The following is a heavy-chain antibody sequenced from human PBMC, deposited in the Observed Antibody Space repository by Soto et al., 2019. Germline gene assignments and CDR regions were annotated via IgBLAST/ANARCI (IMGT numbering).Heavy chain of an antibody. J-gene: IGHJ1*01. Sequence: LRLSCVASGFTFSSYWMSWVRQAPGKGLEWVANVKSDGSEMYYVDSVKGRFTISRDNARKSLYLQMNSLRVEDTALYYCARDLGVVITAEYFQHWGQGTLVTVSS. D-gene: IGHD3-22*01. CDR3: ARDLGVVITAEYFQH. CDR2: VKSDGSEM. CDR1: GFTFSSYW. V-gene: IGHV3-7*03.